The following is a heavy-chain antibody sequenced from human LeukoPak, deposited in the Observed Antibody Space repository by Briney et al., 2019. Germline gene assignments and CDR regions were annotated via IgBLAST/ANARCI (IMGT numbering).Heavy chain of an antibody. CDR1: GYTFTSYY. CDR3: ARRNLVLRYFDWLFDY. Sequence: ASVKVSCKASGYTFTSYYMHWVRQAPGQGLEWMGIINPSGGSTSYAQKFQGRVTMTRDTSTSTVYMELSSLRSEDTAVYYCARRNLVLRYFDWLFDYWGQGTLVTVSS. J-gene: IGHJ4*02. D-gene: IGHD3-9*01. V-gene: IGHV1-46*01. CDR2: INPSGGST.